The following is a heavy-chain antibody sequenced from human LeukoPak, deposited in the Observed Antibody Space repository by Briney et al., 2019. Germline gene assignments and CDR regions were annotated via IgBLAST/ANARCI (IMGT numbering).Heavy chain of an antibody. D-gene: IGHD6-19*01. Sequence: GASVKVSCKASGYTFTSYDINWVRQATGQGLEWMGWMNPNSGNTGYAQKFQGRVTMTRNTSISTAYMELSGLRSEDTAVYYCARAPVAGNYYYGMDVWGQGTTVTVSS. CDR1: GYTFTSYD. CDR2: MNPNSGNT. J-gene: IGHJ6*02. CDR3: ARAPVAGNYYYGMDV. V-gene: IGHV1-8*01.